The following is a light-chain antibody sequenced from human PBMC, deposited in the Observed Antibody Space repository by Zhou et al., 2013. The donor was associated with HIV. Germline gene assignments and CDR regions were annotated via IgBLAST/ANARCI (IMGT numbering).Light chain of an antibody. CDR1: TSNIGKNS. CDR2: DND. J-gene: IGLJ2*01. CDR3: EAWDSSLSSVL. Sequence: QSALTQPPSLSAAPGQKVTISCSGSTSNIGKNSASWYQQFPGAAPRLLVYDNDKRPSDIPERFSGSKSGTSATLGITGLQTGDEATYYCEAWDSSLSSVLFGGGTRLTVL. V-gene: IGLV1-51*01.